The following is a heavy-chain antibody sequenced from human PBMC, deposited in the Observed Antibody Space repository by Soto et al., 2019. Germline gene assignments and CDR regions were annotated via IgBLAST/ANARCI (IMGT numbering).Heavy chain of an antibody. CDR1: GYTFTSYD. Sequence: ASVKVSCKASGYTFTSYDINWVRQATGQGLEWMGWMNPNSGNTGYAQKFQGRVTMTRNTSISTAYMELSSRRSEDTAVYFFALGGSGSPATKTWFSPWGQGTLVTVSS. D-gene: IGHD3-3*01. J-gene: IGHJ5*02. V-gene: IGHV1-8*01. CDR3: ALGGSGSPATKTWFSP. CDR2: MNPNSGNT.